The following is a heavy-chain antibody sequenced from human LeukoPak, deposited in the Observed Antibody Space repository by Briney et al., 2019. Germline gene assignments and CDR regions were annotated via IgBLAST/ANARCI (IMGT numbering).Heavy chain of an antibody. CDR2: IIPIFGTA. Sequence: ASVKVSCKASGGTFSSYAISWVRQAPGQGLEWMGRIIPIFGTANYAQKFQGRVTITTDESTSTAYMELSSLRSEDTAVYYCARDKSGNGKRFLDAFDIWGQGTMVTVSS. J-gene: IGHJ3*02. CDR3: ARDKSGNGKRFLDAFDI. V-gene: IGHV1-69*05. D-gene: IGHD3-3*01. CDR1: GGTFSSYA.